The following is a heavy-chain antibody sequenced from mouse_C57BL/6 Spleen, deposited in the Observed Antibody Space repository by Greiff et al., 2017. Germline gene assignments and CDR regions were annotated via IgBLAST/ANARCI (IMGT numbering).Heavy chain of an antibody. D-gene: IGHD2-3*01. CDR1: GYTFTSYW. CDR2: IDPSDSYT. Sequence: QVQLQQPGAELVMPGASVKLSCKASGYTFTSYWMHWVKQRPGQGLEWIGEIDPSDSYTNYNQKFKGKSTLTVDKSSSTAYMQLSSLTSEDSAVYYCARDYDGYYVGVDYWGQGTSVTVSS. CDR3: ARDYDGYYVGVDY. J-gene: IGHJ4*01. V-gene: IGHV1-69*01.